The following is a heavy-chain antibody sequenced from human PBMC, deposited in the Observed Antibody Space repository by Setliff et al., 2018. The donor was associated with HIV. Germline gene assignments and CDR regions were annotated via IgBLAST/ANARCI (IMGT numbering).Heavy chain of an antibody. CDR1: GGSITSNSYY. J-gene: IGHJ4*02. V-gene: IGHV4-61*02. Sequence: SETLSLTCSVSGGSITSNSYYWSWIRQPAGKGLEWLGRVYIRGRTDYSPSLKSRVAMSIDTSKSQFSLNLSSVTASDTAVYYCARMTADLFDVWGPGALVTVS. CDR3: ARMTADLFDV. D-gene: IGHD6-13*01. CDR2: VYIRGRT.